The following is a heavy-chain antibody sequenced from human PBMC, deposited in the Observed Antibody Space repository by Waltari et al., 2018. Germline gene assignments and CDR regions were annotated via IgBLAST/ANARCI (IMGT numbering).Heavy chain of an antibody. CDR3: ARSNQYSSGWVDY. J-gene: IGHJ4*02. CDR2: IYYSGST. D-gene: IGHD6-19*01. V-gene: IGHV4-39*07. CDR1: GGSISSSSYY. Sequence: QLQLQESGPGLVKPSETLSLTCTVSGGSISSSSYYWGWIRQPPGKGLEWIGSIYYSGSTYYNPSLKSRVTISVDTSKNQFSLKLSSVTAADTAVYYCARSNQYSSGWVDYWGQGTLVTVSS.